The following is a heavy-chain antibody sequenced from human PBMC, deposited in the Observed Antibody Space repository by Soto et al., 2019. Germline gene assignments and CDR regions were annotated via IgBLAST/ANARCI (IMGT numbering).Heavy chain of an antibody. J-gene: IGHJ4*02. Sequence: VQLVESGGASVQPGRSLRLSCAASGFNFDNFAMHWVRQAPGKGLEWVSGIGWNTGNIGYGDSVEGRFTISRDNAKKTLYLQMDSLRSDDAALYYCAKARGGYRHRDFESWGQGTLVTVSS. CDR1: GFNFDNFA. V-gene: IGHV3-9*01. CDR2: IGWNTGNI. D-gene: IGHD1-26*01. CDR3: AKARGGYRHRDFES.